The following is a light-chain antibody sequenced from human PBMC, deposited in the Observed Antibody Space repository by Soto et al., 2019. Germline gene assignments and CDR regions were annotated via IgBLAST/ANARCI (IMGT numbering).Light chain of an antibody. Sequence: VLTQSPDTLSLPPGERASLSFRAIQSVSNNYLAWYQQKPGQAPRLLIYGASNRATGIPDRFSGSGSGTDFTLTISRLEPEDFAVYYCQQYNNWPPWTFGQGTKVDIK. J-gene: IGKJ1*01. V-gene: IGKV3-20*01. CDR1: QSVSNNY. CDR2: GAS. CDR3: QQYNNWPPWT.